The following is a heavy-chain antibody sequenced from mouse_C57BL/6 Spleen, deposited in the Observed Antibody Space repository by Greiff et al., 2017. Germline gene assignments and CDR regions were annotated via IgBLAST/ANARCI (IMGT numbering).Heavy chain of an antibody. CDR3: ARGGVYY. J-gene: IGHJ2*01. CDR2: INPNNGGT. V-gene: IGHV1-26*01. CDR1: GYTFTDYY. Sequence: VQLQQSGPELVKPGASVKISCKASGYTFTDYYMNWVKQSHGKSLEWIGDINPNNGGTSYNQKFKGKATLTVDKSSSTAYMELRSLTSEDSAVYYCARGGVYYWGQGTTLTVSS.